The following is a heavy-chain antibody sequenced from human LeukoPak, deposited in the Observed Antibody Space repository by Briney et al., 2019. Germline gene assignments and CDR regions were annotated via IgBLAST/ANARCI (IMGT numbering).Heavy chain of an antibody. V-gene: IGHV3-30*18. CDR1: GFTFSSYG. Sequence: PGRSLRLSCAASGFTFSSYGMHWVRQAPGKGLEWVAVISYDGSNKYYADSVKGRFTISRDNSKNTLYLQMNSLRAEDTAVYYCAKAHQVLYSSSWYADYWGQGTLVTVSS. CDR3: AKAHQVLYSSSWYADY. D-gene: IGHD6-13*01. J-gene: IGHJ4*02. CDR2: ISYDGSNK.